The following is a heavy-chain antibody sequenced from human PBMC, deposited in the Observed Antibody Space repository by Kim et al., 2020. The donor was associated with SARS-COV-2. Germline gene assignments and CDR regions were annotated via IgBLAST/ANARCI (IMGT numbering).Heavy chain of an antibody. V-gene: IGHV3-11*06. CDR3: ARSRNYYDSSGYFFSGWFDP. CDR1: GFTFSDYY. CDR2: ISSSSSYT. D-gene: IGHD3-22*01. Sequence: GGSLRLSCAASGFTFSDYYMSWIRQAPGKGLEWVSYISSSSSYTNYADSVMGRFTISRDNANNSLYLQMNSLGAEDTAVYYCARSRNYYDSSGYFFSGWFDPWGQGTLVTASS. J-gene: IGHJ5*02.